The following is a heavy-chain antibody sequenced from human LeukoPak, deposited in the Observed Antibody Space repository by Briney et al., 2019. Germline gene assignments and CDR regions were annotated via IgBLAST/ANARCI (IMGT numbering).Heavy chain of an antibody. CDR1: GYTFTGYY. CDR3: ARGGRGYCSSTSCYTNNNWFDP. Sequence: ASVKVSCKASGYTFTGYYMHWVRQAPGQGLEWMGWIIPNSGDTNYAQKFQGRVTLTRDTSISTAYMELSRLRSEDTAVYYCARGGRGYCSSTSCYTNNNWFDPWGQGTLVTVSS. CDR2: IIPNSGDT. J-gene: IGHJ5*02. V-gene: IGHV1-2*02. D-gene: IGHD2-2*02.